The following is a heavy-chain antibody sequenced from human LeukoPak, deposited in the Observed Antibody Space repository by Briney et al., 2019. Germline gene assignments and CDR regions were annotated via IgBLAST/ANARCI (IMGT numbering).Heavy chain of an antibody. D-gene: IGHD3-10*01. CDR1: SGSLSSSSSY. CDR3: ARGDKLLWFGEAAFDI. J-gene: IGHJ3*02. V-gene: IGHV4-39*01. CDR2: IYHSGST. Sequence: SETLSLTCIVSSGSLSSSSSYWGWIRQPPGKGLEWIGNIYHSGSTYYNPSLKSRVTISVDTSKNQFSLKLSSVTAADTAVYYCARGDKLLWFGEAAFDIWGQGTLVTVSS.